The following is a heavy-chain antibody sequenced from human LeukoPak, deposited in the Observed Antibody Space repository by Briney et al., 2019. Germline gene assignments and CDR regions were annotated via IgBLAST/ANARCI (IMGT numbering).Heavy chain of an antibody. CDR2: IRYDGSNK. D-gene: IGHD3-22*01. Sequence: GGSLRLSCAASGFTLSAYGMDWVRQAPGKGLEWVAFIRYDGSNKYYADSVKGRFTISRDNSENTLYLQVNSLRTEDTAAYYCAKRHYYDSGGYSFDYWGQGTLVTVSS. V-gene: IGHV3-30*02. CDR3: AKRHYYDSGGYSFDY. CDR1: GFTLSAYG. J-gene: IGHJ4*02.